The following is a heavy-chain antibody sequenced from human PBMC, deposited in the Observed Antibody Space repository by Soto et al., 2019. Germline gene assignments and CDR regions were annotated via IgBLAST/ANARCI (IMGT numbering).Heavy chain of an antibody. V-gene: IGHV3-30*18. D-gene: IGHD6-6*01. Sequence: QVQLVESGGGVVQPGTSLRLSCSASGFTLSGVDMHWVRQAPGKGLEWVAVMSYDGRNQYYADSVKGRFTVSRDRSKGTLYLPMNSLRTEDAAVYYCAKGGWYTSSSRSDCWGQGTLVTVSS. J-gene: IGHJ4*02. CDR3: AKGGWYTSSSRSDC. CDR2: MSYDGRNQ. CDR1: GFTLSGVD.